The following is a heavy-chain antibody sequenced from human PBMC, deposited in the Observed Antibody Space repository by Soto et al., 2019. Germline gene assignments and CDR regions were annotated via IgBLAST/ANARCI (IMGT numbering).Heavy chain of an antibody. CDR3: AKGRFGGNYVLRYFDWFPGFDY. CDR1: GFTFSNYG. Sequence: GGSLRLSCAASGFTFSNYGMHWVRQAPGKGLEWVAVISYDGSNKYYADSVKGRFTISRDNSKNTLYLQMNSLRAEDTAVYYCAKGRFGGNYVLRYFDWFPGFDYWGQGTLVTVSS. CDR2: ISYDGSNK. V-gene: IGHV3-30*18. D-gene: IGHD3-9*01. J-gene: IGHJ4*02.